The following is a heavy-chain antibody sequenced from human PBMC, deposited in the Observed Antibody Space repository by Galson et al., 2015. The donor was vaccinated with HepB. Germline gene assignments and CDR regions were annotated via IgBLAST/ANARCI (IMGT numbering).Heavy chain of an antibody. V-gene: IGHV1-3*04. D-gene: IGHD4-17*01. CDR3: ARSATVTTPLDY. J-gene: IGHJ4*02. CDR1: GYTFTSYA. Sequence: SVKVSCKASGYTFTSYAVHWVRQAPGQRLEWMGWINTGNDNTKYSQKFQGRVTMTRDTSARTAYMELSSLSSGDTAVYYCARSATVTTPLDYWGQGTLVTVSS. CDR2: INTGNDNT.